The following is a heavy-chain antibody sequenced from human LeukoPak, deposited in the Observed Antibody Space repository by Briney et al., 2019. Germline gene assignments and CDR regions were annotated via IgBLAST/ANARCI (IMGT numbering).Heavy chain of an antibody. V-gene: IGHV3-48*03. D-gene: IGHD5-12*01. CDR3: ARAPGGYDLVDY. CDR1: GFTFSSYE. Sequence: GGSLRLSCAASGFTFSSYEMNWVRQAPGKGLEWVSYISRGTYIAYADSVKGRFSISRDNAKNSLYLQMNSLRAEDTAVYYCARAPGGYDLVDYWGQGTLVTVPS. CDR2: ISRGTYI. J-gene: IGHJ4*02.